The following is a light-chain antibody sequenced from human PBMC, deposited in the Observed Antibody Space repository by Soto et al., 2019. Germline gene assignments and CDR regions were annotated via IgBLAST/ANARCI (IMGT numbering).Light chain of an antibody. Sequence: QSVLTQPPSASGTPGQRVTISCSGSNSNIGSSYVYWYQQLPGTAPKLLIYRNNQRPSGVPDRFSGSKSGTSASLAISGLRSEDEADYYCAAWDDSLSVYVVFGGGTKLTVL. CDR3: AAWDDSLSVYVV. CDR1: NSNIGSSY. V-gene: IGLV1-47*01. CDR2: RNN. J-gene: IGLJ2*01.